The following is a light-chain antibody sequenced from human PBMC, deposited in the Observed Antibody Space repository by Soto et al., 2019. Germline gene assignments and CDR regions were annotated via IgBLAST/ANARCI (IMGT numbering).Light chain of an antibody. CDR2: DII. CDR1: SSDVGAYIF. V-gene: IGLV2-14*03. J-gene: IGLJ2*01. Sequence: QSALTQPASVSGSPGQSITISCTGTSSDVGAYIFVSWYQQHPGKAPKLMIYDIINRPSGVSNRFSGSKSGNTASLTISGLQAEDDADYYCSSFASSSTLVLFGGGTKLTVL. CDR3: SSFASSSTLVL.